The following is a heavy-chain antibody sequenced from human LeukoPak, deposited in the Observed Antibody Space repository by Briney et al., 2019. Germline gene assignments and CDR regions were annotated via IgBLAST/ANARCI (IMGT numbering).Heavy chain of an antibody. D-gene: IGHD3-16*01. J-gene: IGHJ5*02. Sequence: ASVTVSCKVSGYTLTELSMHWVRQAPGKGLEWMGGFDPEDGETIYAQKFQGRVTMTEDTSTDTAYMEPSSLRSEDTAVYYCATTPFEGASWFDPWGQGTLVTVSS. CDR1: GYTLTELS. CDR3: ATTPFEGASWFDP. V-gene: IGHV1-24*01. CDR2: FDPEDGET.